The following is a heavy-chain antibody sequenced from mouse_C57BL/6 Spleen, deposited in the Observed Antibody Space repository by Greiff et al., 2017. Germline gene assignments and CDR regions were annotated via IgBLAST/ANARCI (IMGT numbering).Heavy chain of an antibody. V-gene: IGHV5-6*01. Sequence: EVQLVESGGDLVKPGGSLKLSCAASGFTFSSYGMSWVRQTPDKRLEWVATISSGGSYTYYPDSVKGRFTISRDNAKNTLYLQMSSLKSEDTAMYYCARHGNTTYYSNYVYFDYWGQGTTLTVSS. CDR3: ARHGNTTYYSNYVYFDY. CDR1: GFTFSSYG. J-gene: IGHJ2*01. D-gene: IGHD2-5*01. CDR2: ISSGGSYT.